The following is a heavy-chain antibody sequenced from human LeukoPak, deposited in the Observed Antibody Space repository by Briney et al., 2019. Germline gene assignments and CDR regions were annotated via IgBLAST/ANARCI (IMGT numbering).Heavy chain of an antibody. Sequence: ASVKVSCKASGYTFTGYYMHWVRQAPGQGLEWMGWINPNSGGTNYAQKFQGRVTMTRDTSISTAYMELSRLRSEDTAVYYCARDPGSAVVDNNWFDPWGQGTLVTVSS. CDR2: INPNSGGT. D-gene: IGHD6-19*01. V-gene: IGHV1-2*02. CDR1: GYTFTGYY. CDR3: ARDPGSAVVDNNWFDP. J-gene: IGHJ5*02.